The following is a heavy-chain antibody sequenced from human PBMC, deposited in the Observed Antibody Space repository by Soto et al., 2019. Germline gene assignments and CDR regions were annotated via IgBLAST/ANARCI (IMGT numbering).Heavy chain of an antibody. CDR1: GFTFSSYW. V-gene: IGHV3-74*01. CDR2: INSDGSST. J-gene: IGHJ3*02. D-gene: IGHD5-18*01. CDR3: ARAGYSYGTGAFDI. Sequence: GGSLRLSCAASGFTFSSYWMHWVRQAPGQGLVWVSHINSDGSSTNYADSVKGRFTISRDNAKNTLFLQMNSLRAEDTAVYYCARAGYSYGTGAFDIWGQGTMVTVSS.